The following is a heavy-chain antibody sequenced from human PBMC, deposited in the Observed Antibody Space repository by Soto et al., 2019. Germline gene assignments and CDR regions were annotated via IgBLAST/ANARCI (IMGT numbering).Heavy chain of an antibody. CDR2: IYYSGST. CDR1: GGSISSSSYY. D-gene: IGHD6-13*01. Sequence: SETLSLTCTVSGGSISSSSYYWGWIRQPPGKGLEWIGSIYYSGSTYYNPSLKSRVTISVDTSKNQFSLKLSSVTAADTAVYYCARWWRGAAAVGMDVWGQGTTVTVSS. V-gene: IGHV4-39*01. CDR3: ARWWRGAAAVGMDV. J-gene: IGHJ6*02.